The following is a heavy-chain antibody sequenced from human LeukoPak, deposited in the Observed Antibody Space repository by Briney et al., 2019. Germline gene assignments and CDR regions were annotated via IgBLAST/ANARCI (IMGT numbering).Heavy chain of an antibody. CDR3: ARRMATIPRPFDY. D-gene: IGHD5-24*01. Sequence: SETLSLTCAVYGGSFSGYYWSWIRQPPGKGLEWIGEINHSGSANYNPSLKSRVTISVDTSKNQFSLKLSSVTAADTAVYYCARRMATIPRPFDYWGQGTLVTVSS. J-gene: IGHJ4*02. V-gene: IGHV4-34*01. CDR2: INHSGSA. CDR1: GGSFSGYY.